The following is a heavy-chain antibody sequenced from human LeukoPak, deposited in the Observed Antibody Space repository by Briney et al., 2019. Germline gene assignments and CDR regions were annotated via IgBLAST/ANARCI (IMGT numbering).Heavy chain of an antibody. Sequence: TGGSLRLSCAASGFTFSNYNMEWVRQAPGKGLEWVSYITSGSSSIYYADSVKGQFTISRDNAKNSLFLQMNSLRDEDTAVYYCARTRYNNYWIDYWGQGTLVTVSS. V-gene: IGHV3-48*02. CDR2: ITSGSSSI. J-gene: IGHJ4*02. D-gene: IGHD4-11*01. CDR3: ARTRYNNYWIDY. CDR1: GFTFSNYN.